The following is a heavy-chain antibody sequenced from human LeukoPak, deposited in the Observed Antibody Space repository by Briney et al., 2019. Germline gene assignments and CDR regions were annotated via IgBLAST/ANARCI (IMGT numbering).Heavy chain of an antibody. CDR1: GFTFSSYA. D-gene: IGHD6-19*01. Sequence: GRSLRLSCAASGFTFSSYAMHWVRQAPGKGLEWVAVISYDGSNKYYADSVKGRFTISRDNSKNTLYLQMNSLRAEDTAVYYCASETLAVAGPGALDIWGQGTMVTVSS. V-gene: IGHV3-30-3*01. CDR3: ASETLAVAGPGALDI. J-gene: IGHJ3*02. CDR2: ISYDGSNK.